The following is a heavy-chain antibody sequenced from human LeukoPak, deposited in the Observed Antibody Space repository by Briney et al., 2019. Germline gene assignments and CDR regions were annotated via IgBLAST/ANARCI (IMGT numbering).Heavy chain of an antibody. Sequence: GGSLRLSCAASGFTFSSYAMHWVRQAPGKGLEYVSAISSNGGGTYYANSVKGRFTISRDNSKNTLYLQMGSLRAEDMAVYYCARGMVAAAGTPSYYGMDVWGQGTTVTVSS. CDR2: ISSNGGGT. CDR1: GFTFSSYA. V-gene: IGHV3-64*01. J-gene: IGHJ6*02. D-gene: IGHD6-13*01. CDR3: ARGMVAAAGTPSYYGMDV.